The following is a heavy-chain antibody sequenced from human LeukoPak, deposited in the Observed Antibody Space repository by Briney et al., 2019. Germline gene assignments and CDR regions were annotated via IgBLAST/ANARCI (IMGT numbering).Heavy chain of an antibody. CDR1: GFTFSDYW. V-gene: IGHV3-74*01. CDR3: TNVKTIPLDN. CDR2: INGDGSST. J-gene: IGHJ4*02. D-gene: IGHD3-3*01. Sequence: GGSLRLSCAASGFTFSDYWMHWVRQAPGKGLVWVSRINGDGSSTSYADPVKGRFTISRDNAKNTLYLQMNNLRAEDTAVYFCTNVKTIPLDNWGQGTLVTVSS.